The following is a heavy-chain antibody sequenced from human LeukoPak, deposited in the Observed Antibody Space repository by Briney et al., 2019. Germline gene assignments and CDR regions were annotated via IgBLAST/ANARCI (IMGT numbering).Heavy chain of an antibody. CDR3: ATGREVVTAIRDAFDI. J-gene: IGHJ3*02. D-gene: IGHD2-21*02. CDR1: GYILSELS. Sequence: ASVKVSCKVSGYILSELSMHWVRQAPGKGLEWMGGFDPEDGETIYAQKFQGRVTMTEDTSTDTAYMELSSLRSEDTAVYYCATGREVVTAIRDAFDIWGQGTMVTVSS. CDR2: FDPEDGET. V-gene: IGHV1-24*01.